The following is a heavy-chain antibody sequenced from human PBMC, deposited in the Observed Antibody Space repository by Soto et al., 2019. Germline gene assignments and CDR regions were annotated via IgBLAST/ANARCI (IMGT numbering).Heavy chain of an antibody. CDR2: IIPILGIG. CDR3: ARDRLTKNLYESSGYYDY. V-gene: IGHV1-69*08. J-gene: IGHJ4*02. D-gene: IGHD3-22*01. CDR1: GGTFNTYS. Sequence: QVQLVQSGAEVKKPGSSVKVSCKASGGTFNTYSISWVRQAPGQGLEWMGRIIPILGIGNYAQNFQGRVTITADKPTNTAYMELSSLRSEDTAVYFCARDRLTKNLYESSGYYDYWGQGTLVTVSS.